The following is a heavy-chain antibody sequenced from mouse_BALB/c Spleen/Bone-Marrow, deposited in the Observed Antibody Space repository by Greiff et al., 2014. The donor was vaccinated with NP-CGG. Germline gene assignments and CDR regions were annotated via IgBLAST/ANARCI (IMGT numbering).Heavy chain of an antibody. CDR3: ARRPYGSSYDFDY. V-gene: IGHV1-67*01. CDR2: ISTYSGNT. D-gene: IGHD1-1*01. CDR1: GYKFTDYA. Sequence: VNVVESGPELVRPGVSVKISCKGSGYKFTDYAMHWVKQSHAKSLEWIGVISTYSGNTNYNQKFKGKATMTVDKSSSTAYMELARLTSEDSAIYYCARRPYGSSYDFDYWGQGTTLTVSS. J-gene: IGHJ2*01.